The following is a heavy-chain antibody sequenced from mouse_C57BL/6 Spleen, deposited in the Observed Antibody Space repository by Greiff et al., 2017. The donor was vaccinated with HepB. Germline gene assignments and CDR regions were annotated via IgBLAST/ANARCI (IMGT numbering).Heavy chain of an antibody. J-gene: IGHJ2*01. V-gene: IGHV1-26*01. CDR3: ARSGYYAYFDY. CDR2: INPNNGGT. D-gene: IGHD1-1*01. CDR1: GYTFTDYY. Sequence: VQLKQSGPELVKPGASVKISCKASGYTFTDYYMNWVKQSHGKSLEWIGDINPNNGGTSYNQKFKGKATLTVDKSSSTAYMELRSLTSEDSAVYYCARSGYYAYFDYWGQGTTLTVSS.